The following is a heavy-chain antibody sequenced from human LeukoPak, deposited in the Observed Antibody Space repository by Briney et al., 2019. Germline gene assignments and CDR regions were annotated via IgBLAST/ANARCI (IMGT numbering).Heavy chain of an antibody. Sequence: SETLSLTCAVYGGSFSGYYWSWIRQPPGKGLEWIGEINHSGSTNYNPSLKSRVTISVDTSKNQFSLKLSSVTAADTAVYYCARGRTYYNSSSRSYYYYYYYMDVWGKGTTVTVSS. V-gene: IGHV4-34*01. J-gene: IGHJ6*03. CDR2: INHSGST. D-gene: IGHD6-6*01. CDR3: ARGRTYYNSSSRSYYYYYYYMDV. CDR1: GGSFSGYY.